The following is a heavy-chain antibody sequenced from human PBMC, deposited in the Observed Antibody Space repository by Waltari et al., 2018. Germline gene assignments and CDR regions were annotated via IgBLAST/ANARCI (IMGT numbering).Heavy chain of an antibody. Sequence: EVQLVESGGGLVKPGGSLRLSFAASGFSFMSYGMNWVRQAPGKGLEWVSSITAGSSYIDSADPVKGRFTISRDNAENSLYLQMTGLRAEDTAIYYCARTSSPTMFGVVLDYWGQGALVTVSS. J-gene: IGHJ4*02. CDR1: GFSFMSYG. D-gene: IGHD3-3*01. V-gene: IGHV3-21*01. CDR3: ARTSSPTMFGVVLDY. CDR2: ITAGSSYI.